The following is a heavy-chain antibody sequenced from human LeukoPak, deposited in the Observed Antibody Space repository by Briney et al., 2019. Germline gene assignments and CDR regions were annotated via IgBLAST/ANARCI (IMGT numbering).Heavy chain of an antibody. CDR3: ARDYYGSGSYSDVFRVDY. V-gene: IGHV1-69*06. CDR2: IIPIFGTA. CDR1: GGTFSSYA. J-gene: IGHJ4*02. D-gene: IGHD3-10*01. Sequence: GASVKVSCKASGGTFSSYAISWVRQAPGQGLEWMGGIIPIFGTANYAQKFQGRVTITADKSTSTAYMELSSLRSEDTAVYYCARDYYGSGSYSDVFRVDYWGQGTLVTVSS.